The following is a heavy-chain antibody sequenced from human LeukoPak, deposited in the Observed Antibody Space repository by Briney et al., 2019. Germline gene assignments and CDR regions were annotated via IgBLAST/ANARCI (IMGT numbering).Heavy chain of an antibody. Sequence: SETLSLTCTVSGGSVSTTGYYWAWIRQPPGKGLEWIASIYYSGSTYYNSSLKSRVTISVDTSRNQFSLKLSSVTAADTALYYCASDKGYSNNYFDYWGQGTLVTVSS. D-gene: IGHD6-13*01. CDR3: ASDKGYSNNYFDY. J-gene: IGHJ4*01. CDR2: IYYSGST. CDR1: GGSVSTTGYY. V-gene: IGHV4-39*01.